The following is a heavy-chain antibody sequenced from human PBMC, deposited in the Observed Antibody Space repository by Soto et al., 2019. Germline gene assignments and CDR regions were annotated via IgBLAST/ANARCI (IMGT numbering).Heavy chain of an antibody. J-gene: IGHJ4*02. CDR1: GGSISSYY. D-gene: IGHD2-15*01. CDR2: IYYSGST. V-gene: IGHV4-59*08. CDR3: ARHTPAISISDH. Sequence: PSETLSLTCTVSGGSISSYYWSWIRQPPGKGLEWIGYIYYSGSTNYNPSLKSQVTISVDTSKNQFSLKLSSVTAADTAVYYCARHTPAISISDHWGQGTLVTVSS.